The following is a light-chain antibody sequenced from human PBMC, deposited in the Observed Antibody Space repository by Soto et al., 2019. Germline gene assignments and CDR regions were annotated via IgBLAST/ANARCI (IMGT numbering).Light chain of an antibody. CDR1: QRISNY. CDR3: QKYNSALSIT. J-gene: IGKJ5*01. Sequence: DIQMSQSTSSLYASVGDRVTITCRASQRISNYLAWYQQKPGKVHKLLIYAASTFQYGVPSRFSGSGSWTDFTLTISSLQPEDVATYYCQKYNSALSITFGQGTRLEIK. CDR2: AAS. V-gene: IGKV1-27*01.